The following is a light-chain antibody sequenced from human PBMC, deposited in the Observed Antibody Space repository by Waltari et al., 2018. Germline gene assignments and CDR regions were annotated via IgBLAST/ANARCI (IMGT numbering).Light chain of an antibody. Sequence: QSALTQPASVSGSPGQSITISCTGTSSDVGASNSVSWYQQHPGKAPKLMIYEVSNRPSGVSNRFSGAKSGNTASLTISGLQAEDEADYYCGSYTSNNTYVFGTGTKVTVL. J-gene: IGLJ1*01. CDR1: SSDVGASNS. V-gene: IGLV2-14*01. CDR3: GSYTSNNTYV. CDR2: EVS.